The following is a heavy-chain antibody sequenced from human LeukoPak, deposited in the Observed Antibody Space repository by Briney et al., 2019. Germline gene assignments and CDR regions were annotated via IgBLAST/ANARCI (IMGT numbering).Heavy chain of an antibody. Sequence: PSETLSLTCTVSGGSISSGSYYWSWIRQPAGKGLEWIGRVYTTGSTDYNPSLKSRVTISVDTSKNHFSLNLTPVTAADTAVYYCARGIPTYYDILTGYYYFDYWGQGTLVTVSS. D-gene: IGHD3-9*01. CDR3: ARGIPTYYDILTGYYYFDY. J-gene: IGHJ4*02. CDR2: VYTTGST. CDR1: GGSISSGSYY. V-gene: IGHV4-61*02.